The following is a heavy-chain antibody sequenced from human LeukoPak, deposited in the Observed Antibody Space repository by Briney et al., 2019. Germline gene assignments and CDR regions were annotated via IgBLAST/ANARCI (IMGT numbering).Heavy chain of an antibody. CDR1: GFTFSNYA. CDR3: AKVYGSSGCFVAFDI. Sequence: GGSLRLSCAASGFTFSNYAVTWVRQAPGKGREWVSTISGSDDKTYYADSVKGRFTISRDNSNTTLFLQLNSLRAEHTAVYYCAKVYGSSGCFVAFDIWGQGTMVTVSS. V-gene: IGHV3-23*01. D-gene: IGHD6-19*01. J-gene: IGHJ3*02. CDR2: ISGSDDKT.